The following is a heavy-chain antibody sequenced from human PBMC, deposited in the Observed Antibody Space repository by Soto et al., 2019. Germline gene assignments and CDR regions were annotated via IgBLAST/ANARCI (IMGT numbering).Heavy chain of an antibody. CDR2: IYYSGST. J-gene: IGHJ6*02. CDR3: ARSIWDYYYGMDV. D-gene: IGHD3-10*01. Sequence: PSETLSLTCTVSGGSISSYYWSWIRQPPGKGLEWIGYIYYSGSTNYNPSLKSRVTISVDTSKNQFSLKLSSVTAADTAVYYCARSIWDYYYGMDVWGQGTTVTVSS. CDR1: GGSISSYY. V-gene: IGHV4-59*01.